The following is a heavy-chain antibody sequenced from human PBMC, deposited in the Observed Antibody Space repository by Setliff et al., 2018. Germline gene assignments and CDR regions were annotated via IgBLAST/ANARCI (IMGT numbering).Heavy chain of an antibody. J-gene: IGHJ4*02. V-gene: IGHV1-18*01. CDR3: ARAVYVWGSYSQHYFDY. D-gene: IGHD3-16*01. Sequence: ASVKVSCKASGGTFSSYAISWVRQAPGQGLEWMGWISAYNGNTNYAQNLQGRVTVTTDTSTITAYMELRSLRSEDTAVYYCARAVYVWGSYSQHYFDYWGQGTLVTVSS. CDR1: GGTFSSYA. CDR2: ISAYNGNT.